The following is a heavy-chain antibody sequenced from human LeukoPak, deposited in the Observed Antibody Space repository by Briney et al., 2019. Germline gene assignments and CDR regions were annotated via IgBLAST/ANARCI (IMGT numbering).Heavy chain of an antibody. CDR2: ISMSSNIR. V-gene: IGHV3-11*06. CDR3: AELGITMIGGV. J-gene: IGHJ6*04. Sequence: GGSLRLSCAASGITFSDYYMSWIRQAPGKGLEWVSYISMSSNIRHYADSVKGRFTISRDNAKNSLYLQMNSLRAEDTAVYYCAELGITMIGGVWGKGTTVTISS. CDR1: GITFSDYY. D-gene: IGHD3-10*02.